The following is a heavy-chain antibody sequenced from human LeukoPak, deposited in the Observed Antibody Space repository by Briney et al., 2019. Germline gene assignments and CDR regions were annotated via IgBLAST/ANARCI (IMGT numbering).Heavy chain of an antibody. J-gene: IGHJ3*02. V-gene: IGHV4-39*07. CDR3: ARVYDILTGQSPLAFDI. D-gene: IGHD3-9*01. CDR1: GGSISSSSYY. Sequence: SETLSLTCTVSGGSISSSSYYWGWIRQPPGKGLEWIGSIYYSGSTYYNPSLKSRVTISVDTSKNQFSLKLSSVTAADTAVYYCARVYDILTGQSPLAFDIWGQGTMVTVSS. CDR2: IYYSGST.